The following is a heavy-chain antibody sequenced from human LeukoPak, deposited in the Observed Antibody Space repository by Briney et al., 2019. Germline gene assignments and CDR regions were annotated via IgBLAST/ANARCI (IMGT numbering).Heavy chain of an antibody. D-gene: IGHD3-10*01. CDR2: VNYGGST. CDR3: ARGIRISLVRGVISVRFDP. CDR1: GGSFSGYF. J-gene: IGHJ5*02. Sequence: PSETLPLTCAVNGGSFSGYFWSWMRQPPGKGLEWMGEVNYGGSTNYNPSLESRLTISVDTSKKQFSLKLSSVTAADTAVYYCARGIRISLVRGVISVRFDPWGQGTLVTVSS. V-gene: IGHV4-34*01.